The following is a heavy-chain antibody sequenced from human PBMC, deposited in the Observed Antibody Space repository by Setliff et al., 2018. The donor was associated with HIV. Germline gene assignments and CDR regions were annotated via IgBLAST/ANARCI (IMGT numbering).Heavy chain of an antibody. V-gene: IGHV1-2*02. Sequence: ASVKVSCKASGYTFTGDYIHWVRQARGQGLEWMGWINPNGGYTNYAQKFLGRVTMTQDTSFTTAYLELSRLGSDDTAVYYCAADNYNCNSFDSWGQGSLVTVSS. CDR3: AADNYNCNSFDS. CDR2: INPNGGYT. CDR1: GYTFTGDY. J-gene: IGHJ4*02. D-gene: IGHD3-3*01.